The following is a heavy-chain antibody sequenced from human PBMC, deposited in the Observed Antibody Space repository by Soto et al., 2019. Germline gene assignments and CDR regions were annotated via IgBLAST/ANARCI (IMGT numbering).Heavy chain of an antibody. V-gene: IGHV1-8*01. CDR3: ARGFYFYLHNPGGN. D-gene: IGHD3-3*01. Sequence: QVPLVQSGAEVKKPGASVKVSCKASGYSFTSYDINWVRQAPGQGLEWMGWMNPNSGITGYAQKFRGRVTMTRDTSLNTAYMELSSLRSDDTAVYYCARGFYFYLHNPGGNWGQGTLVTVSS. J-gene: IGHJ4*02. CDR2: MNPNSGIT. CDR1: GYSFTSYD.